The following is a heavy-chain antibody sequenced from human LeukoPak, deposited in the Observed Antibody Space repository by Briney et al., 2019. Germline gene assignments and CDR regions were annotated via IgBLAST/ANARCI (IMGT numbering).Heavy chain of an antibody. J-gene: IGHJ4*02. V-gene: IGHV3-30-3*01. Sequence: GGSLRLSCAASGFTFSSYAMHWVRQAPGKGLEWVAVISYDGSNKYYADSVKGRFTISRDNSKNTLYLQMNSLRAEDTAVYYCARDGPGGGSDTAMVNAVRGYFDYWGQGTLVTVSS. CDR3: ARDGPGGGSDTAMVNAVRGYFDY. D-gene: IGHD5-18*01. CDR1: GFTFSSYA. CDR2: ISYDGSNK.